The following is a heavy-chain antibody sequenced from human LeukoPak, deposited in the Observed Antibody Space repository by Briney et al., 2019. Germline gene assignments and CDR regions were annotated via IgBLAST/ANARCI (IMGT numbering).Heavy chain of an antibody. D-gene: IGHD3-3*01. CDR2: ITPDSGGT. CDR3: ARGYRTGDMTIFAY. Sequence: ASVKVSCKASGHTFSGFYMQWVRQAPGQGLEWMGWITPDSGGTDYAEKFQGRVTMTRDTSISTVYMELTSLRSDDTAVYYCARGYRTGDMTIFAYWGQGTLVTVSS. J-gene: IGHJ4*02. CDR1: GHTFSGFY. V-gene: IGHV1-2*02.